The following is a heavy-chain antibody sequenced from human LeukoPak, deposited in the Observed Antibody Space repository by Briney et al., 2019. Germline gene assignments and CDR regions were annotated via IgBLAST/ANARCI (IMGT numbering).Heavy chain of an antibody. V-gene: IGHV3-7*01. D-gene: IGHD6-25*01. Sequence: PGGSLRLSCAVSGFTSSRHWMSWVRQTPEKGLEWVANIKEDASEENYVDSVKGRFTISRDNAKNSLYLQMNSLRAEDTAVYYCAIAAGWELGYWGQGTLVIVSS. CDR1: GFTSSRHW. J-gene: IGHJ4*02. CDR3: AIAAGWELGY. CDR2: IKEDASEE.